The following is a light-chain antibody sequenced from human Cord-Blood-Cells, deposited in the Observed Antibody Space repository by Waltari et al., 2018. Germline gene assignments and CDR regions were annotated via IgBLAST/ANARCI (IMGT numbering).Light chain of an antibody. CDR2: EGS. Sequence: QSALTQPASVSGSPGQSITISCTGPSRDVGSYNLVSWYQQHPGKAPKLMIYEGSKRPSGVSNRFSGSKSGNTASLTISGLQAEDEADYYCCSYAGSRVFGTGTKVTVL. CDR3: CSYAGSRV. CDR1: SRDVGSYNL. V-gene: IGLV2-23*01. J-gene: IGLJ1*01.